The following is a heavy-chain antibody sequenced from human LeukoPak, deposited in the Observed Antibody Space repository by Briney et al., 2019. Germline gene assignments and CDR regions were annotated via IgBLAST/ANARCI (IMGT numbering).Heavy chain of an antibody. CDR2: IIDSGDIT. V-gene: IGHV3-23*01. CDR1: GFTFSSYA. D-gene: IGHD2-8*01. Sequence: GGSLRLSCEASGFTFSSYAMSWVRQAPGKGLEWVSGIIDSGDITYYANSVKGRFTISRDNSKNTLFLQVNSLRAEDTATYFCVKRPSESCSNGGCYFDSWGQGTLVTVSS. CDR3: VKRPSESCSNGGCYFDS. J-gene: IGHJ4*02.